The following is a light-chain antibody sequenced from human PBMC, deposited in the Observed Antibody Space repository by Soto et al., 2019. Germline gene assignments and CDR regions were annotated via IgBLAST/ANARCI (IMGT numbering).Light chain of an antibody. CDR1: QSVSSAY. J-gene: IGKJ2*01. CDR2: DAS. CDR3: HHYGSSPNT. V-gene: IGKV3-20*01. Sequence: ENVFTQSPGTPSFSPGGRATPSRRARQSVSSAYLAWYQQKAGQAPRLIISDASSRAYGVPDRFSGSGSGTDFTLTISRLEPEDFAVYYCHHYGSSPNTFGQGTKVDIK.